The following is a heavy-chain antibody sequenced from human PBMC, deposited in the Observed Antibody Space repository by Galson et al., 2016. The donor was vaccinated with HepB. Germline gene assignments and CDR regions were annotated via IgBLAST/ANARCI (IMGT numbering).Heavy chain of an antibody. Sequence: TLSLTCTVSGGSISSTDYYWSWIRQPPGPGKGLEWIGYIHYSGSTHYNPSLKSRLSISVDTSKNQFSLRLSSVTAADTAVYFCARDRGMGCGSNYDGCWLDPWGQGTLVTVSS. D-gene: IGHD3-10*01. CDR2: IHYSGST. V-gene: IGHV4-30-4*01. CDR1: GGSISSTDYY. CDR3: ARDRGMGCGSNYDGCWLDP. J-gene: IGHJ5*02.